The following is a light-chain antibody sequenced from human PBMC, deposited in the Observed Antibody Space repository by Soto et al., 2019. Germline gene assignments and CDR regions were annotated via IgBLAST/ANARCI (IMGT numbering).Light chain of an antibody. J-gene: IGLJ2*01. V-gene: IGLV3-21*04. Sequence: SYELTQPPSVSVAPGTTASISCGGNDIGNKGVHWYQQKPGQAPVLVIYSDTDLPPVITERFSGSNSANLATLTISRVEAGDEADYYCQVWDSGSAHVVFGGGTKLTVL. CDR3: QVWDSGSAHVV. CDR1: DIGNKG. CDR2: SDT.